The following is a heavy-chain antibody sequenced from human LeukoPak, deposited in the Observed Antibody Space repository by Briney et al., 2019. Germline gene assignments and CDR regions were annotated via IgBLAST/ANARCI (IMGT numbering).Heavy chain of an antibody. Sequence: ASVKVSCKASGGTFSSYAISWVRQAPGQGLEWMGGIIPIFGTANYAQKFQGRVTITTDESTSTAYMELSSLRSEDTAVYYCASDYYDSSGYYRFDPWGQGTLVTVPS. D-gene: IGHD3-22*01. CDR1: GGTFSSYA. CDR3: ASDYYDSSGYYRFDP. V-gene: IGHV1-69*05. CDR2: IIPIFGTA. J-gene: IGHJ5*02.